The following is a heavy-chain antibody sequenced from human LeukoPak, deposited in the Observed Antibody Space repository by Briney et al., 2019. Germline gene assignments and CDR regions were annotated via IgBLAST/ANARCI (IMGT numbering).Heavy chain of an antibody. CDR2: GST. D-gene: IGHD3-10*01. V-gene: IGHV4-39*07. CDR3: ARDRGYYYGSGNAFDI. J-gene: IGHJ3*02. Sequence: GSTYYNPSLKSRVTISVDTSKNQFSLKLSSVTAADTAVYYCARDRGYYYGSGNAFDIWGQGTMVTVSS.